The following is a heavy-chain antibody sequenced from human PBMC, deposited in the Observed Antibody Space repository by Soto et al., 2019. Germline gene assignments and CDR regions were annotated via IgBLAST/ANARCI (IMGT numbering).Heavy chain of an antibody. D-gene: IGHD3-9*01. CDR2: LGGGGDT. Sequence: PGGSMRLSCAASGFTFGTYTMNWVRQAPGKGLKWVSALGGGGDTHYAESVKGRFTISRDYSKNILLLQMNRLTDENSPIYYCTKDRHSDGIWNFDFWGKGTLVNVSS. V-gene: IGHV3-23*01. CDR3: TKDRHSDGIWNFDF. CDR1: GFTFGTYT. J-gene: IGHJ4*02.